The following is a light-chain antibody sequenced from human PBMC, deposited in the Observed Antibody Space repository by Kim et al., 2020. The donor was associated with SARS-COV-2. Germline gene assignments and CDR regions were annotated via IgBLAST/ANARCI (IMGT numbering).Light chain of an antibody. CDR1: QSVSSSH. J-gene: IGKJ2*02. V-gene: IGKV3-20*01. Sequence: EIVLTQSPGTLSLSPGERATLSCRASQSVSSSHLAWYQQKPGQAPRLHIYGASRRATGIPDRISGSGSGTDFTLTISRLDPEDFAVYYCQHYDTSPPCTFGQGTKLEI. CDR3: QHYDTSPPCT. CDR2: GAS.